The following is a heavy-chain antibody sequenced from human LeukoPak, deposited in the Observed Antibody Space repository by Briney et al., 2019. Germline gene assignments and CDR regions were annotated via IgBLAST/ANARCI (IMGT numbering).Heavy chain of an antibody. CDR3: ARDGGSLGFGTREGAFDI. D-gene: IGHD3-10*01. CDR1: GFTFSSYG. Sequence: GGSLRLSCAASGFTFSSYGMHWVRQAPGKGLEWVAVIWYDGSNKYYADSVKGRFTISSDNSKNTLYLQMNSLRAEDTAVYYCARDGGSLGFGTREGAFDIWGQGTMVTVSS. V-gene: IGHV3-33*01. CDR2: IWYDGSNK. J-gene: IGHJ3*02.